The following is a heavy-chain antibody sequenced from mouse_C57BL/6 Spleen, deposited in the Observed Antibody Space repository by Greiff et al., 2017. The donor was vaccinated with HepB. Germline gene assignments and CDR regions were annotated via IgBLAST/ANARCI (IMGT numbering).Heavy chain of an antibody. CDR1: GFNIKDDY. J-gene: IGHJ3*01. D-gene: IGHD1-1*01. CDR2: IDPENGDT. CDR3: TDYYGSSYAY. Sequence: EVQLQQSGAELVRSGASVKLSCTASGFNIKDDYMHWVKQRPEQGLEWIGWIDPENGDTEYASKFQGKATITADTSSNTAYLQLSSLTSEDTAVYYCTDYYGSSYAYWGQGTLVTVSA. V-gene: IGHV14-4*01.